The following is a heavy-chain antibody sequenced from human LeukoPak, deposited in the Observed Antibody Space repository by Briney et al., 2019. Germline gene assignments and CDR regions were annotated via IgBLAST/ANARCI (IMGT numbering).Heavy chain of an antibody. J-gene: IGHJ2*01. V-gene: IGHV3-53*01. CDR1: GFSVSSHY. D-gene: IGHD3-3*01. CDR2: VFTTGTI. Sequence: GGSLRLSCVPSGFSVSSHYISWFRQAPGKGLEWVSVVFTTGTIYYADSVRGRFTLSRDNAKNSLYLQMNSLRAEDTAVYYCARASARYFDLWGRGTLVTVSS. CDR3: ARASARYFDL.